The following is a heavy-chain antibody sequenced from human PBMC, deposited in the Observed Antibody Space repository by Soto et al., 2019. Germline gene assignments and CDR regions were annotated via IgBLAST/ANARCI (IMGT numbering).Heavy chain of an antibody. CDR3: ARAISSSWFPYGMDV. V-gene: IGHV3-33*01. CDR1: GFTFSSYG. CDR2: IWYDGSNK. D-gene: IGHD6-13*01. J-gene: IGHJ6*02. Sequence: PGGSLRLSCAASGFTFSSYGMHWVRQAPGKGLEWVAVIWYDGSNKYYADSVKGRFTISRDNSKNTLYLQMNSLRAEDTAVYYCARAISSSWFPYGMDVWGQGTTVTVSS.